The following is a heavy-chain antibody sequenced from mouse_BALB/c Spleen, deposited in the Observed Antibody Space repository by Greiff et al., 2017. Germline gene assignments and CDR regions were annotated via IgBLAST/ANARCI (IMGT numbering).Heavy chain of an antibody. CDR3: ARSDGNHYYAMDY. CDR1: GYTFTDYA. V-gene: IGHV1S137*01. J-gene: IGHJ4*01. Sequence: VKLVESGAELVRPGVSVKISCKGSGYTFTDYAMHWVKQSHAKSLEWIGVISTYYGDASYNQKFKGKATMTVDKSSSTAYMELARLTSEDSAIYYCARSDGNHYYAMDYWGQGTSVTVSS. CDR2: ISTYYGDA. D-gene: IGHD2-1*01.